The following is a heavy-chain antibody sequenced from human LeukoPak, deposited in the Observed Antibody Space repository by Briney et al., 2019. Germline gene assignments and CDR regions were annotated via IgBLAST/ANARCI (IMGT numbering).Heavy chain of an antibody. D-gene: IGHD2-2*02. CDR1: GGTFSSYA. J-gene: IGHJ4*02. CDR2: IIPIFGTA. Sequence: SVKVSCKASGGTFSSYAISWVRQAPGQGLEWMGGIIPIFGTANYAQKFQGRVTITADESTSTAYMELSSLRSEDTAVYYCARGGGYCSSTSCYTLDHWGQGTLVTVSS. V-gene: IGHV1-69*13. CDR3: ARGGGYCSSTSCYTLDH.